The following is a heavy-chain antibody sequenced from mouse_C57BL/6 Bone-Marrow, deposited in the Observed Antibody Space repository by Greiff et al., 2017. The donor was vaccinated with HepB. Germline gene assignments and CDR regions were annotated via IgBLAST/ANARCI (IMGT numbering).Heavy chain of an antibody. Sequence: QVTLKVSGPGILQPSQTLSLTCSFSGFSLSTFGMGVGWIRQPSGKGLVWLAHIWWDDDKYYNPALKSRLTISKDTPKNQVFLKIANVDTADTATYYCARVIYDGYYGFAYWGQGTLVTVSA. CDR3: ARVIYDGYYGFAY. V-gene: IGHV8-8*01. CDR2: IWWDDDK. D-gene: IGHD2-3*01. J-gene: IGHJ3*01. CDR1: GFSLSTFGMG.